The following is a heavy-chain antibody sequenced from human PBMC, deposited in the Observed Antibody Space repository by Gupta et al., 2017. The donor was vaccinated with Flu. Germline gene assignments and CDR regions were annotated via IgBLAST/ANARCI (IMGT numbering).Heavy chain of an antibody. V-gene: IGHV4-59*08. J-gene: IGHJ4*02. Sequence: RQPPGRGLEWIGNVHYSGSTNYNPSLKSRVTILVDKSKNQFSLRLNSVTAADTAVYYCARNYYDSSGWIPWDYWGQGILVTVSS. D-gene: IGHD3-22*01. CDR2: VHYSGST. CDR3: ARNYYDSSGWIPWDY.